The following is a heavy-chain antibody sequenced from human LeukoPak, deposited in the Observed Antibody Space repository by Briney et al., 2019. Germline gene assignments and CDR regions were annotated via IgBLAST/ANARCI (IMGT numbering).Heavy chain of an antibody. CDR3: AKVPYYDFWRGYSYYFDY. V-gene: IGHV3-23*01. D-gene: IGHD3-3*01. CDR2: ISGSGGST. Sequence: PGGSLRLSCAASGFTFSSYAMSWVRQAPGKGLEWVSGISGSGGSTYYADSVKGRFTISRDNSKNTLFLQMDSLRAEDTAIYYCAKVPYYDFWRGYSYYFDYWGQGTLVTVSS. CDR1: GFTFSSYA. J-gene: IGHJ4*02.